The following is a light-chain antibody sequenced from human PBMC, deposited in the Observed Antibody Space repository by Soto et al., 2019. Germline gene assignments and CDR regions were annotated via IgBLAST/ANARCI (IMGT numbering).Light chain of an antibody. V-gene: IGKV3-11*01. CDR1: QKINGY. CDR3: QQRSNLPWT. J-gene: IGKJ1*01. CDR2: DAS. Sequence: EIVLTQSPATLSLSPGERATLSCRASQKINGYLASYQQKPGQAPTLLIYDASNRATGIPVRFSGSGSGADYTLTISSLEPEDFAVYYCQQRSNLPWTFGQGTKVDTK.